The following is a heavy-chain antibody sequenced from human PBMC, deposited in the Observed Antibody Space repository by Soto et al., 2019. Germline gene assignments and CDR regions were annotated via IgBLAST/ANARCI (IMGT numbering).Heavy chain of an antibody. CDR2: ISYDGSNK. D-gene: IGHD5-12*01. J-gene: IGHJ4*02. CDR1: GFTFSSYA. Sequence: QVQLVESGGGVVQPGRSLRLSCAASGFTFSSYAMHWVRQAPGKGLEWVAVISYDGSNKYYADSVKGRFTISRDNSKNTLYLHMNSLRAEDTAVYYCAREDIVATIEYWGQGTLVTVSA. V-gene: IGHV3-30-3*01. CDR3: AREDIVATIEY.